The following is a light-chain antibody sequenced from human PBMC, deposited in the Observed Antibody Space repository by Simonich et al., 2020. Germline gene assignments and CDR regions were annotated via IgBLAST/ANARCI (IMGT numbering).Light chain of an antibody. CDR3: QQYYSTPQT. CDR1: QSVFFSPNQKNY. Sequence: DIVMTQLPDFLAWSLGVRAPNHGKSSQSVFFSPNQKNYLAWYQPKPGQPPKLLIYWASTLESGVPDRFSGSGSGTDFTLTISSLQAEDVAVYYCQQYYSTPQTFGQGTKVEIK. CDR2: WAS. V-gene: IGKV4-1*01. J-gene: IGKJ1*01.